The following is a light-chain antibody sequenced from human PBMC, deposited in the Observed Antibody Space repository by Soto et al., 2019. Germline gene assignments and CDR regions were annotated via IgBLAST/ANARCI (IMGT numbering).Light chain of an antibody. CDR3: QQRRNWPPFT. J-gene: IGKJ2*01. Sequence: EVVLTQSPATLSLSPGERATLSCRASQAVDDYLVWYQQKPGQAPRLLIYDVSNRAPGIPARFSGGGSGTDFTLTISSLEPDDFAVYYCQQRRNWPPFTFGHGTKVEVK. CDR1: QAVDDY. CDR2: DVS. V-gene: IGKV3-11*01.